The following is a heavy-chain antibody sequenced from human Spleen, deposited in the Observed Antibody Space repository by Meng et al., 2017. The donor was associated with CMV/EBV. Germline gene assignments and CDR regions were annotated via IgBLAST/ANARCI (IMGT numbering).Heavy chain of an antibody. CDR1: GLSLITNGVG. CDR3: AHRDYYNSGGYYS. J-gene: IGHJ4*02. Sequence: TVYGLSLITNGVGVGWFRQPPRKALEWLALIYWDDDKRYSPSLKSRLTITKDTSKNQVVLTMANMDPVDTATYYCAHRDYYNSGGYYSWGQGTLVTVSS. D-gene: IGHD3-22*01. V-gene: IGHV2-5*02. CDR2: IYWDDDK.